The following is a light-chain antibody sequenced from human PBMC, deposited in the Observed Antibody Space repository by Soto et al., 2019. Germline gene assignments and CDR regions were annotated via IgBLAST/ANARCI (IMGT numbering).Light chain of an antibody. Sequence: IVMTQSPESVAVSLGERATINCKSSQSVLYSSNNQNFLAWYQQKPGQPPKLLIYWASIRESGVPDRFSGSGSGTEFTLTISSLQAEDVAIYYCQQYYSSPLTFGGGTKVEIK. CDR3: QQYYSSPLT. J-gene: IGKJ4*01. CDR2: WAS. CDR1: QSVLYSSNNQNF. V-gene: IGKV4-1*01.